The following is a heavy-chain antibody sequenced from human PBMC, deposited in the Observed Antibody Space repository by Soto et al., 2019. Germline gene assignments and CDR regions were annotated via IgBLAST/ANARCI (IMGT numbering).Heavy chain of an antibody. J-gene: IGHJ6*02. CDR3: ARTRITIFGVVTGSNDYYYYGMDV. D-gene: IGHD3-3*01. V-gene: IGHV1-18*04. CDR2: ISAYNGNT. CDR1: GYTFTSYG. Sequence: ASVKVACKASGYTFTSYGISRVRQAPGQGLEWMGWISAYNGNTNYAQKLQGRVTMTTDTSTSTAYMELRSLRSDDTAVYYCARTRITIFGVVTGSNDYYYYGMDVWGQGTTVTVSS.